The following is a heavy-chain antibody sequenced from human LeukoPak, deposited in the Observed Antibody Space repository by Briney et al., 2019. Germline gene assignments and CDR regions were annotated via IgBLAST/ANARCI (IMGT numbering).Heavy chain of an antibody. CDR3: AKDSQIPSSGFDY. V-gene: IGHV3-23*01. Sequence: GGSLRLSCAASGFTFSSYAMSWVRQAPGKGLEWVSAISGSGGSTYYADSVKGRFTISRDNSKNTLYLQMNNLRAEDTAVYYCAKDSQIPSSGFDYWGQGTLVTVSS. J-gene: IGHJ4*02. D-gene: IGHD2-21*01. CDR1: GFTFSSYA. CDR2: ISGSGGST.